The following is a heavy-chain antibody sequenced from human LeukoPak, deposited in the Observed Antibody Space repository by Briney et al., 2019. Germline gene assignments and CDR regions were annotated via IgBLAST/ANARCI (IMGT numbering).Heavy chain of an antibody. CDR1: GGSISSYY. V-gene: IGHV4-59*12. D-gene: IGHD3-22*01. CDR2: IYYSGST. Sequence: SETLSLTCTVSGGSISSYYWSWIRQPPGKGLEWIGYIYYSGSTNYNPSLKSRVTISVDTSKNQFSLKLSSVTAADTAVYYCARESGSSGYTDYWGQGTLVTVSS. J-gene: IGHJ4*02. CDR3: ARESGSSGYTDY.